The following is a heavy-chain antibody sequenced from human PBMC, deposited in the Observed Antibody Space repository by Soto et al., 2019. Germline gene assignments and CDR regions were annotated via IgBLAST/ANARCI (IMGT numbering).Heavy chain of an antibody. D-gene: IGHD2-8*01. Sequence: QVQLQESGPGLVKPSETLSLTCTVSGGSIRGSYWSWIRQPPGKGLEWIGYMYYGGSTKYNPSLRSRVTISIDTSKNQFSLNLTSLTAADTAVYYCAKKSGVFGWFDPWGQGTLVTVSS. CDR2: MYYGGST. V-gene: IGHV4-59*01. CDR1: GGSIRGSY. CDR3: AKKSGVFGWFDP. J-gene: IGHJ5*02.